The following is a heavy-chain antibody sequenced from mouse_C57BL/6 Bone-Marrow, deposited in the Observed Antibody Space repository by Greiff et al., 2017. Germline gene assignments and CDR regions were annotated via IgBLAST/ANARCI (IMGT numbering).Heavy chain of an antibody. D-gene: IGHD1-1*01. CDR1: GFTFNTYA. Sequence: DVKLVESGGGLVQPKGSLKLSCAASGFTFNTYAMHWVRQAPGKGLEWVARIRSKSSNYATYYDDSVKDRFTISGDDSQSMLYLQMNNLKTEDTAMYYGVREGAVVGYFDVWGTGTTVTVSS. J-gene: IGHJ1*03. CDR2: IRSKSSNYAT. V-gene: IGHV10-3*01. CDR3: VREGAVVGYFDV.